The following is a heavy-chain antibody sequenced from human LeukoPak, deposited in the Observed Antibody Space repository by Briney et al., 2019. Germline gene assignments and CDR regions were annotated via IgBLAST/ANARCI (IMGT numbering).Heavy chain of an antibody. CDR1: GGSISSYY. J-gene: IGHJ4*02. CDR3: ARVIQDCSGGSCYSIDY. V-gene: IGHV4-59*01. CDR2: IYYSGST. D-gene: IGHD2-15*01. Sequence: SETLSLTCTVSGGSISSYYWSWIRQPPGKGLEWIGHIYYSGSTNYNPSLKSRVTISVDTSKNQFSLKLSSVTAADTAVYYCARVIQDCSGGSCYSIDYWGQGTLVTVSS.